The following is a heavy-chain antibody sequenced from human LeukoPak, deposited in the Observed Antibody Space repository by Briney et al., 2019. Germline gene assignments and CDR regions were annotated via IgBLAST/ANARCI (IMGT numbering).Heavy chain of an antibody. CDR3: ARDPPDNWFDP. J-gene: IGHJ5*02. CDR1: GGSISSGDYY. CDR2: IYYSGST. V-gene: IGHV4-30-4*01. Sequence: PSETLSLTCTVSGGSISSGDYYWSWIRQPPGKGLEWIGYIYYSGSTYYNPSLKSRVTISVDTSKNQFSLKLSSVTAADTAVYYCARDPPDNWFDPWGQGTLVTVSS.